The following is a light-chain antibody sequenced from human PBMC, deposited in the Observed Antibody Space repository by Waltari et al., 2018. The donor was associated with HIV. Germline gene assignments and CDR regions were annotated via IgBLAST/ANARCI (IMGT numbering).Light chain of an antibody. CDR2: GNS. Sequence: QSVLTQPPSVSGAPGQRVTISCTGSSSNIGAQYAVHWYQHVPGTAPKVLIDGNSDRPSGVPDRFSGSKSGTAASLVITGLQAEDEANYYCQSYDSSLSAWVFGGGTKLTVL. CDR1: SSNIGAQYA. CDR3: QSYDSSLSAWV. V-gene: IGLV1-40*01. J-gene: IGLJ3*02.